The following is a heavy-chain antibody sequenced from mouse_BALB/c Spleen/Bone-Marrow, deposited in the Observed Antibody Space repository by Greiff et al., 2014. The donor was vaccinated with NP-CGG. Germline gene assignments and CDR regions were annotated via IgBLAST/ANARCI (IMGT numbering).Heavy chain of an antibody. J-gene: IGHJ3*01. CDR2: INPGGGDT. Sequence: QVQLQQSGTELVRPGTSVKVSCKASGYAFTNYLIEWVKQRPGQGLEWIGVINPGGGDTSYNEKFRGKATLTADKSSSTAYMQLSSLTSDDSAVYFCARNANWLFAYWGQGTLVTVSA. V-gene: IGHV1-54*01. D-gene: IGHD4-1*01. CDR1: GYAFTNYL. CDR3: ARNANWLFAY.